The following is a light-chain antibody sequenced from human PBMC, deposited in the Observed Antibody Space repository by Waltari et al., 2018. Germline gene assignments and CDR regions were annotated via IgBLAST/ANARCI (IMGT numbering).Light chain of an antibody. CDR1: QTISDY. CDR2: AAS. CDR3: QQSYSTWT. Sequence: DIQMTQSPPSLSAFVGDRVVITCRASQTISDYLNWYQKKPGKAPKLLIYAASSLQTGVPSRFSGSGSGTDFTLTISGLQPEDIATYYCQQSYSTWTFGQGTKVELK. J-gene: IGKJ1*01. V-gene: IGKV1-39*01.